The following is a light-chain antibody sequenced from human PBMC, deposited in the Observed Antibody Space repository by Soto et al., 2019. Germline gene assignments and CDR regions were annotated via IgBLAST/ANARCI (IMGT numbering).Light chain of an antibody. Sequence: DIQMTQSPSSLSASVGDRVTITCWASKSIRTFLNWYQQKQGKAPNLLIYAASGLQSGVPSRLSGSGYGTDLTITISSMKTEDFETYYCQQSYRTPITFGQGTRLEIK. V-gene: IGKV1-39*01. CDR1: KSIRTF. CDR2: AAS. CDR3: QQSYRTPIT. J-gene: IGKJ5*01.